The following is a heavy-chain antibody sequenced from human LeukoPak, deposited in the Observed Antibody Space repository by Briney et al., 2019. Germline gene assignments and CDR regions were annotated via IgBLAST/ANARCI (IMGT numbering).Heavy chain of an antibody. CDR1: GFTFSSYG. J-gene: IGHJ4*02. V-gene: IGHV3-30*18. Sequence: GGSLRLSCAASGFTFSSYGMHWVRQAPGKGLEWVAVISYDGSNKYYADSVKGRFTISRDNSKNTLYLQMNSLRAEDTAVYYCAKVIPYSSGWYNFDYWGQGTLVTVSS. CDR2: ISYDGSNK. CDR3: AKVIPYSSGWYNFDY. D-gene: IGHD6-19*01.